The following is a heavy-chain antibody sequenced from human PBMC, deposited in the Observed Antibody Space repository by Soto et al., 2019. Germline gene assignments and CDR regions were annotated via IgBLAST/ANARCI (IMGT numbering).Heavy chain of an antibody. D-gene: IGHD6-19*01. CDR3: ARTDSSGWYSTYYYYGMDV. CDR1: GFTFSSYW. CDR2: IKQDGSEK. J-gene: IGHJ6*02. Sequence: GGSLRLSWAASGFTFSSYWMSWVRQAPGKGLEWVANIKQDGSEKYYVDSVKGRFTISRDSAKNSLYLQMNSLRAEDTAVYYCARTDSSGWYSTYYYYGMDVWGQGTTVTVSS. V-gene: IGHV3-7*03.